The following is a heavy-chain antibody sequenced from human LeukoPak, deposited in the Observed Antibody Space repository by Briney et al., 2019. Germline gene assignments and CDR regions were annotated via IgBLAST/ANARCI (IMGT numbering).Heavy chain of an antibody. D-gene: IGHD3-22*01. J-gene: IGHJ4*02. Sequence: GGSLRLSCAASGFTFSNYMSWVRQAPGKGLEWVSVIYSGGSTYYADSVKGRFTISRDNSKNTLYLQMNSLRAEDTAVYYCARGAHYYDSSGYYYDTYYFDYWGQGTLVTVSS. V-gene: IGHV3-53*01. CDR2: IYSGGST. CDR1: GFTFSNY. CDR3: ARGAHYYDSSGYYYDTYYFDY.